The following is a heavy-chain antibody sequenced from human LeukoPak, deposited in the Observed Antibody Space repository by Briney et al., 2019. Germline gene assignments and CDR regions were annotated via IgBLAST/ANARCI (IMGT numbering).Heavy chain of an antibody. CDR2: IKQDGSEK. CDR1: GFTFSSYW. V-gene: IGHV3-7*01. D-gene: IGHD3-10*01. J-gene: IGHJ4*02. Sequence: GGSLRLSCAASGFTFSSYWMSWVRQAPGKGLEWVANIKQDGSEKYYVDSVKGRFTISRDNAKSSLYLQMNSLRAEDTAVYYCVREGLWFEVYYFDYWGQGTLVTVSS. CDR3: VREGLWFEVYYFDY.